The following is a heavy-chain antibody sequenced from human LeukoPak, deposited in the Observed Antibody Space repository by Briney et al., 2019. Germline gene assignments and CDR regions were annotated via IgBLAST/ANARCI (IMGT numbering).Heavy chain of an antibody. CDR2: VYYSGST. CDR3: AGGGYSYGSAFDY. D-gene: IGHD5-18*01. V-gene: IGHV4-59*01. J-gene: IGHJ4*02. Sequence: SETLSLTCTVSGGSISSYYWSWIRQPPGKGLEWIGYVYYSGSTNYNPSLKSRVTISVDTSKNQFSLKLSSVTAADTAVYYCAGGGYSYGSAFDYWGQGTLVTVSS. CDR1: GGSISSYY.